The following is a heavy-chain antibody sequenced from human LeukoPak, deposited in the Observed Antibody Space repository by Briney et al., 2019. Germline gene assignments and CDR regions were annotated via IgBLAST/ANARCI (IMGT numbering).Heavy chain of an antibody. V-gene: IGHV4-59*01. J-gene: IGHJ4*02. CDR2: IYYSGST. CDR1: GGSISSYY. D-gene: IGHD3-10*01. Sequence: SETLSLTCTVSGGSISSYYWSWIRQPPGKGLEWIGYIYYSGSTNYNPSLKSRVTISVDTSKNQFSLKLSSVTAADTAVYYYAREPYYGSGNRPFDYWGQGTLVTVSS. CDR3: AREPYYGSGNRPFDY.